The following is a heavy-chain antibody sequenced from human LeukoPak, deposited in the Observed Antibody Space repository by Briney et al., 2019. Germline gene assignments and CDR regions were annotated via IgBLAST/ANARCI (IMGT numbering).Heavy chain of an antibody. CDR2: IYSGGST. CDR1: GFTVSSNY. CDR3: AREVVVVPTSRNPYYYYYGMDV. Sequence: GGSLRLSCAASGFTVSSNYMSWVRQAPGKGLEWVSVIYSGGSTYYADSVKGRFTISGDNSKNTLYLQMNSLRAEDTAVYYCAREVVVVPTSRNPYYYYYGMDVWGQGTTVTVSS. V-gene: IGHV3-53*01. J-gene: IGHJ6*02. D-gene: IGHD3-22*01.